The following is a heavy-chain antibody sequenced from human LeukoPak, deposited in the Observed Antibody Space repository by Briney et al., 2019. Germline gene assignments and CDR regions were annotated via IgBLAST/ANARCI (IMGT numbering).Heavy chain of an antibody. J-gene: IGHJ4*02. CDR3: ARGSYGYSGCYYRLDY. Sequence: ASVKVSCKASGGTFSSYAISWVRQAPGQGLEWMGRINPNSGGTNYAQKFQGRVTMTRDTSISTAYMELSRLRSDDTAVYYCARGSYGYSGCYYRLDYWGQGTLVTVSS. CDR2: INPNSGGT. CDR1: GGTFSSYA. D-gene: IGHD1-26*01. V-gene: IGHV1-2*06.